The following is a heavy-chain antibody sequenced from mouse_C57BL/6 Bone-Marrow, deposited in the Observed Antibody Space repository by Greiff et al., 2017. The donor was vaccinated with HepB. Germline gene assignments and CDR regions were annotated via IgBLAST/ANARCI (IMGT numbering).Heavy chain of an antibody. CDR1: GFNIKDDY. CDR2: IDPENGDT. V-gene: IGHV14-4*01. Sequence: VQLQQSGAELVRPGASVKLSCTASGFNIKDDYMHWVKQRPEQGLEWIGWIDPENGDTEYASKFQGKATITADTSSNPAYLQLSSLTSEDTAVYYCTPYYYGNYVAYWGQGTLVTVSA. CDR3: TPYYYGNYVAY. D-gene: IGHD2-1*01. J-gene: IGHJ3*01.